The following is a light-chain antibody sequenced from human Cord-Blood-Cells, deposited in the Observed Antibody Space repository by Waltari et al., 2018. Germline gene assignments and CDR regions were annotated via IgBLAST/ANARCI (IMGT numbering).Light chain of an antibody. CDR3: QQYGSSPMYT. J-gene: IGKJ2*01. CDR1: QSVSSSY. V-gene: IGKV3-20*01. CDR2: GAS. Sequence: EIVLTQSPGTLSLSPVERATISCRASQSVSSSYLAWYQQKPGQAPRLLIYGASSRATGIPDRFSGSGSGTDFTLTISRLEPEDFAVYYCQQYGSSPMYTFGQGTKLEIK.